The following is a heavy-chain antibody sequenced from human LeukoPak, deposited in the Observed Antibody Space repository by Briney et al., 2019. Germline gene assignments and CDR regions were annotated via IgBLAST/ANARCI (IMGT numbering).Heavy chain of an antibody. Sequence: SETLSLTCTVSGGSISSYCWCWIRQPPGKGLEWIGYIYNSGSTNYNPSLKSRVTISVDTSKNQFSLKLSSVTAADTAVYYCARRGYSGYDDYWGQGTLVTVSS. D-gene: IGHD5-12*01. V-gene: IGHV4-4*09. J-gene: IGHJ4*02. CDR1: GGSISSYC. CDR2: IYNSGST. CDR3: ARRGYSGYDDY.